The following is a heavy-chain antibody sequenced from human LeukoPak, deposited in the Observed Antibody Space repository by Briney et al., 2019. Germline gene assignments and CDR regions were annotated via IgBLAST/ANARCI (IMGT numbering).Heavy chain of an antibody. CDR1: GFTFSSYA. J-gene: IGHJ5*02. D-gene: IGHD6-13*01. Sequence: GGSLRLSCAASGFTFSSYAMSWVRQAPGKGLEWVSAISGSGGSTYYADSVKGRFTISRDNSKNTLYLQMNSLRAEDTAVYYCAKDLEPLYSSWLCSSWGQGTLVTVSS. V-gene: IGHV3-23*01. CDR3: AKDLEPLYSSWLCSS. CDR2: ISGSGGST.